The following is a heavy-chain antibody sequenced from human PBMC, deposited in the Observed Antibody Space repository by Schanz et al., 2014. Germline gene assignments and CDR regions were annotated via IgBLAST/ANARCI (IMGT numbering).Heavy chain of an antibody. J-gene: IGHJ3*02. V-gene: IGHV3-21*01. CDR2: ISSSGGHI. CDR1: GFTVSAYS. D-gene: IGHD4-17*01. CDR3: GKDPHKDYGGKPQTLDM. Sequence: EVQLVESGGGLVRPGGSLRLSCSGFTVSAYSANWVRQAPGKGLEWVSSISSSGGHIYYADSVKGRFTITRDIAKNSLSLQMNSLRAEDTALYYCGKDPHKDYGGKPQTLDMWGQGTMVTVSS.